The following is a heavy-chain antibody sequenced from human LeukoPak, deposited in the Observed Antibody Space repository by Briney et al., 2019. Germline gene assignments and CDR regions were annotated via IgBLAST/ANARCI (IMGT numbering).Heavy chain of an antibody. CDR2: INPNSGGT. J-gene: IGHJ4*02. D-gene: IGHD1-1*01. CDR1: GYTFTGYY. V-gene: IGHV1-2*02. CDR3: ASLDKGNDVVFDY. Sequence: ASVKVSCKASGYTFTGYYMHWVRQAPGQGLEWMGWINPNSGGTNYAQKFQGRVTMTRDTSISTAYMELSRLRSDDTAVYYCASLDKGNDVVFDYWAQGTLVTVSS.